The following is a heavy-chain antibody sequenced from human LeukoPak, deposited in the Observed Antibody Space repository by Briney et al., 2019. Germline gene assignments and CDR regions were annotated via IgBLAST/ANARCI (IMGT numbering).Heavy chain of an antibody. J-gene: IGHJ5*02. CDR1: GGSISSYY. D-gene: IGHD3-22*01. Sequence: PSETLSLTCTVSGGSISSYYWGWIRQPPGKGLEWIGYIYYSGSTNYNPSLKSRVTISVDTSKNQFSLKLSSVTAADTAVYYCARESNYYDSSGPNWFDPWGQGTLVTVSS. CDR3: ARESNYYDSSGPNWFDP. CDR2: IYYSGST. V-gene: IGHV4-59*01.